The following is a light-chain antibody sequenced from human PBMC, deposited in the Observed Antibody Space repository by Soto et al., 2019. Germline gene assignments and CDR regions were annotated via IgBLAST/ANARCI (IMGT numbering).Light chain of an antibody. V-gene: IGKV3-20*01. J-gene: IGKJ1*01. CDR2: GAS. Sequence: EIVLTQSPGTLSLSPGERATLSCRASHSVNTNYLAWYQQKPGQAPRLLIYGASSRATGIPDRFSGSGSGTDFTLTIAILEPEDVAVYYCQQYGTSQTFGQGTTVEIK. CDR1: HSVNTNY. CDR3: QQYGTSQT.